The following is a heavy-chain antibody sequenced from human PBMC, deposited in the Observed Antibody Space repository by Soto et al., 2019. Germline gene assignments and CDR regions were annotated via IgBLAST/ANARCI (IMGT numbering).Heavy chain of an antibody. Sequence: QVQLQESGPGLVKPSQTLSLTCTVSGGSISSGDYYWSWIRQHPGKGLEWIGYIYYSGSTFYNPSLKSRITISVDTSKNQFSLKLSSVTAADTAVYYCARKKGYRYGPHCFDYWAREPWSPSPQ. D-gene: IGHD5-18*01. CDR3: ARKKGYRYGPHCFDY. CDR1: GGSISSGDYY. V-gene: IGHV4-31*03. CDR2: IYYSGST. J-gene: IGHJ4*02.